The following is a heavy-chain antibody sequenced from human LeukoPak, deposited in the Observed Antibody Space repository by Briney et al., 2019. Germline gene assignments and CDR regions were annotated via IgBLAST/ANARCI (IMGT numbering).Heavy chain of an antibody. CDR1: GFTFSNYA. J-gene: IGHJ4*02. CDR3: AKGGQNYDFWRFDY. CDR2: ISGSGGST. D-gene: IGHD3-3*01. Sequence: GGSLRLSCVASGFTFSNYAMNWVRQAPGKGLQWVSSISGSGGSTYFADSVKGRFTISIDNSRNTMYMQMNSLRAEDTAVYYCAKGGQNYDFWRFDYWGQGSLVTVSS. V-gene: IGHV3-23*01.